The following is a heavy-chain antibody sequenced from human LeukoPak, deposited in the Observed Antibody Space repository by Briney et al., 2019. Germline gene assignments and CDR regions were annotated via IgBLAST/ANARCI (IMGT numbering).Heavy chain of an antibody. D-gene: IGHD1-26*01. V-gene: IGHV4-4*09. CDR3: ARTNSGSYSPGWFDP. CDR1: GGSISSYY. CDR2: IYTSGST. J-gene: IGHJ5*02. Sequence: PSETLSLTCTVSGGSISSYYWSWIRQPPGKGLEWIGYIYTSGSTNYNPSLKSRVTISVDTSKNQFSLKLSSVTAADPAVYYCARTNSGSYSPGWFDPWGQGTLVTVSS.